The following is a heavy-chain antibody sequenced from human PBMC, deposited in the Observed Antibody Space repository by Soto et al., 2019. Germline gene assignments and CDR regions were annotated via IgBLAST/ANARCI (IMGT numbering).Heavy chain of an antibody. CDR3: ASRELALGGSGSYYNTD. J-gene: IGHJ4*02. V-gene: IGHV1-69*02. CDR1: GGTFSSYT. D-gene: IGHD3-10*01. CDR2: IIPILGIA. Sequence: ASVKVSCKASGGTFSSYTISWVRQAPGQGLEWMGRIIPILGIANYAQKFQGRVTITADKSTSTAYMELSSLRSEDTAVYYCASRELALGGSGSYYNTDWGQGTLVTVSS.